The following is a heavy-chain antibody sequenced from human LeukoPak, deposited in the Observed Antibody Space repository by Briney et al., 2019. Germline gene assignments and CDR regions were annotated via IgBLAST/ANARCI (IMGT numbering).Heavy chain of an antibody. J-gene: IGHJ4*02. D-gene: IGHD4-11*01. CDR2: IYYTGGT. CDR3: ARHGGTRVTLVQVYYFDY. V-gene: IGHV4-39*01. CDR1: GGSISGYY. Sequence: PSETLSLTCTVSGGSISGYYWGWIRQPPGKGLEWIGSIYYTGGTYYSPSLKSRVTISVDTSKNQFSLKLSSVTAADTAVYYCARHGGTRVTLVQVYYFDYWGQGTLVTVSS.